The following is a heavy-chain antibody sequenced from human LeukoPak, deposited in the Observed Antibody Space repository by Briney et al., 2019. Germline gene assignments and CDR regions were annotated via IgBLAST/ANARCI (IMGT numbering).Heavy chain of an antibody. Sequence: GGSLRLSCAASEFTFSTYSMNWVRQAPGKGLEWVSSISSSSSYIYYADSVKGRFTISRDKAKNSLYLQMNSLRAEDTAVYYCARASDIDYWGQGPWSPSPQ. CDR2: ISSSSSYI. J-gene: IGHJ4*02. CDR1: EFTFSTYS. D-gene: IGHD2-15*01. CDR3: ARASDIDY. V-gene: IGHV3-21*01.